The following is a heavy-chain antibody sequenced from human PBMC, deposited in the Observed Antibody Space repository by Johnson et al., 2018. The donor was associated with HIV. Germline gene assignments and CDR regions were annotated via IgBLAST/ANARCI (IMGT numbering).Heavy chain of an antibody. CDR1: GFTFSSYA. D-gene: IGHD3-22*01. J-gene: IGHJ3*02. V-gene: IGHV3-30*04. Sequence: QVQLVESGGGVVQPGRSLRLSCAASGFTFSSYAMHWVRQAPGKGLEWVTVISYDGSNKYYADSVKGRFTISRYNSKNTLYLQMNSLRAEDTAVYYCAREGYESSGYSDAVDIWGQGTMVTVSS. CDR2: ISYDGSNK. CDR3: AREGYESSGYSDAVDI.